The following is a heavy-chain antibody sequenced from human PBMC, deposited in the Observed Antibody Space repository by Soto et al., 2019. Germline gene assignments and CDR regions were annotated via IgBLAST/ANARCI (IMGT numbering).Heavy chain of an antibody. V-gene: IGHV4-31*03. CDR3: ASYCSSTSCYYASAFDI. Sequence: PSETLSLTCTVSGGSISSGGYYWSWIRQHPGKGLEWIGYIYYSGSTYYNPSLKSRVTISVDTSKNQFSLKLSSVTAADTAVYYCASYCSSTSCYYASAFDIWGQGTMVTVSS. J-gene: IGHJ3*02. CDR2: IYYSGST. D-gene: IGHD2-2*01. CDR1: GGSISSGGYY.